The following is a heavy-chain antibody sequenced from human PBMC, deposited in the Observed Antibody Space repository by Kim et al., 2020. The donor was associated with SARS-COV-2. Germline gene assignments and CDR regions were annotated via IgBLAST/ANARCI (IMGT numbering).Heavy chain of an antibody. J-gene: IGHJ5*02. V-gene: IGHV3-23*01. CDR1: GFTFSSYA. CDR3: AKDRHPYSSSWPNWFDP. CDR2: ISGSGGST. D-gene: IGHD6-13*01. Sequence: GGSLRLSCAASGFTFSSYAMSWVRQAPGKGLEWVSAISGSGGSTYYADSVKGRFTISRDNSKNTLYLQMNSLRAEDTAVYYCAKDRHPYSSSWPNWFDPWGQGTLVTVSS.